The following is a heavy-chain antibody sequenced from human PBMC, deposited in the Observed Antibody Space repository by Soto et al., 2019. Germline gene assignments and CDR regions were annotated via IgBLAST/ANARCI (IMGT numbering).Heavy chain of an antibody. CDR3: ANDRMRPDYGLSWYFDL. D-gene: IGHD4-17*01. J-gene: IGHJ2*01. V-gene: IGHV3-23*01. CDR2: ISGSGTDT. Sequence: EEQLLESGGGLEQPGGSLKLSCAASGLKFTDYALSWVRQAPGKGLEWLSAISGSGTDTNYADSVRGRFTVSRDNSKNTLFLRMDSLRPEDTTVYYCANDRMRPDYGLSWYFDLWGRGTLVNVSS. CDR1: GLKFTDYA.